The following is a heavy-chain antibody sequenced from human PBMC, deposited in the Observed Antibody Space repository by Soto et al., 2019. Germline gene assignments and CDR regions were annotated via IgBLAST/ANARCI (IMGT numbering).Heavy chain of an antibody. CDR2: IKHSGSS. V-gene: IGHV4-34*01. J-gene: IGHJ3*02. Sequence: SETLSLTCAVYAGSFSHYYWNWIRQSPGKGPEWIGKIKHSGSSNYNPSLRSRVSISVDMSKNQFSLRLTSVTAADTAVYYCARGGSSDWQVALDIWGQGTMVTVSS. CDR3: ARGGSSDWQVALDI. CDR1: AGSFSHYY. D-gene: IGHD6-19*01.